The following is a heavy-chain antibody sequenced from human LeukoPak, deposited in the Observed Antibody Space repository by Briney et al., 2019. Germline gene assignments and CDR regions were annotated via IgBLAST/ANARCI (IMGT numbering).Heavy chain of an antibody. V-gene: IGHV4-4*07. J-gene: IGHJ4*02. Sequence: SETLSLTCTVSGGSISSYYWSWIRQPAGKGLEWIGRIETSGNTNYKPSLKSRVTMSVDTSKNQFSLKLSSVTAADTAIYFCARSEINDYMNFWGQGLQVIVSS. CDR2: IETSGNT. CDR3: ARSEINDYMNF. D-gene: IGHD3/OR15-3a*01. CDR1: GGSISSYY.